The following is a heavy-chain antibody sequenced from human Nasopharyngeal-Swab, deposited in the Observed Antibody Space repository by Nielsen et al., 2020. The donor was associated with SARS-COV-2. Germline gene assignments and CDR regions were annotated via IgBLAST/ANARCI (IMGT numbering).Heavy chain of an antibody. CDR2: TYYRSKWYN. Sequence: SETLSLTCAISGDSVSSNSAAWNWIRQSPSRGLEWLGRTYYRSKWYNDYAVSVKSRITINPDTSKNQFSLQLNSVTPEDTAVYYCARLLSGTKPPHDAFDIWGQGTTVTVSS. V-gene: IGHV6-1*01. CDR1: GDSVSSNSAA. D-gene: IGHD1-26*01. J-gene: IGHJ3*02. CDR3: ARLLSGTKPPHDAFDI.